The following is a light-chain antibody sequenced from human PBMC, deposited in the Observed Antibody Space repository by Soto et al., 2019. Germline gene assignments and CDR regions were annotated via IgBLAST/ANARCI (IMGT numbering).Light chain of an antibody. J-gene: IGKJ2*01. CDR1: QSIDMY. CDR2: GAS. Sequence: IQMTQSPSSLSASVGDRVTITCRASQSIDMYLSWYQQKPGKAPRLLIYGASTLQSGVPSRFSGSGSGTDFILTIKSLQPEDFATYYCQQSWHSFRTFGQGTKVDIK. CDR3: QQSWHSFRT. V-gene: IGKV1-39*01.